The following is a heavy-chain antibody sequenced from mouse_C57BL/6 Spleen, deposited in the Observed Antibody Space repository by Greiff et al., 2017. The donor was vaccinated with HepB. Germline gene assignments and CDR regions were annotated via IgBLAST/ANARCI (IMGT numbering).Heavy chain of an antibody. CDR2: ISYSGST. J-gene: IGHJ4*01. CDR3: ARGGNWDYAMDY. D-gene: IGHD4-1*01. Sequence: VQLKESGPGMVKPSQSLSLTCTVTGYSITSGYDWHWIRHFPGNKLEWMGYISYSGSTNYNPSLKSRISITHDTSKNHFFLKLNSVTTEDTATYYCARGGNWDYAMDYWGQGTSVTVSS. V-gene: IGHV3-1*01. CDR1: GYSITSGYD.